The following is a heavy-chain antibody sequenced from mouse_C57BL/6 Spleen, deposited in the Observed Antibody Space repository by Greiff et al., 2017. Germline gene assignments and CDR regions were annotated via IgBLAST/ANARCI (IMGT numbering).Heavy chain of an antibody. J-gene: IGHJ4*01. Sequence: EVKVVESGGGLVQPKGSLKLSCAASGFSFNTYAMNWVRQAPGKGLEWVARIRSKSNNYATYYADSVKDRFTISRDDSESMLYLQMNNLKTEDTAMYYCVREGSNYYAMDYWGQGTSVTVSS. CDR3: VREGSNYYAMDY. CDR2: IRSKSNNYAT. V-gene: IGHV10-1*01. CDR1: GFSFNTYA. D-gene: IGHD5-1*01.